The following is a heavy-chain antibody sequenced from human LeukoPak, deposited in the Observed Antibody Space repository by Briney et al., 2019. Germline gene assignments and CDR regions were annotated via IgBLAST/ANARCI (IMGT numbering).Heavy chain of an antibody. CDR1: GFTFSSYS. CDR3: ARVWRGQPYFGMDV. D-gene: IGHD3-16*01. CDR2: TSSSSSYI. V-gene: IGHV3-21*01. Sequence: GGSLRLSCAASGFTFSSYSMNWVRQAPGKGLEWVSSTSSSSSYIYYADSVKGRFTISRDNAKNSLYLQMNSLRAEDTAVYYCARVWRGQPYFGMDVWGQGTTVTVSS. J-gene: IGHJ6*02.